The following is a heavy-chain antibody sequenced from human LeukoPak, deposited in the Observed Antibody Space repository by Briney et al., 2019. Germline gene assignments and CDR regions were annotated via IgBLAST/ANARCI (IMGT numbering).Heavy chain of an antibody. V-gene: IGHV3-48*03. CDR1: GFTFSSYE. Sequence: GGSLRLSCAASGFTFSSYEMNWVRQAPGKGLEWVSHISSGSTIYDADSVKGRFTISRDNAKNSLYLQTNSLRAEDTAVYYCARESIAVAGAPFDYWGQGTLVTVSS. D-gene: IGHD6-19*01. CDR2: ISSGSTI. CDR3: ARESIAVAGAPFDY. J-gene: IGHJ4*02.